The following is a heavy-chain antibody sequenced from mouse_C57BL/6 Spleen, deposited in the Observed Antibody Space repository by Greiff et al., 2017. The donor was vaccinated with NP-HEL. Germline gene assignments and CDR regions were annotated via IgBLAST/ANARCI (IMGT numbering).Heavy chain of an antibody. D-gene: IGHD3-2*02. J-gene: IGHJ2*01. Sequence: EVQLVESGGGLVKPGGSLKLSCAASGFTFSDYGMHWVRQAPEKGLEWVAYISSGSSTIYYADTVKGRFTISRDNAKNTLFLQMTSLRSEDTAMYYCARQCSSGPLDYWGQGTTLTVSS. CDR3: ARQCSSGPLDY. CDR2: ISSGSSTI. CDR1: GFTFSDYG. V-gene: IGHV5-17*01.